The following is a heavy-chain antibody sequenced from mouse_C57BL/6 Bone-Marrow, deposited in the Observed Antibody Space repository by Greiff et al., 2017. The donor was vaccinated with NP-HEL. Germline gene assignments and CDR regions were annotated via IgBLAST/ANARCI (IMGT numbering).Heavy chain of an antibody. CDR1: GFTFSSYA. V-gene: IGHV5-4*01. CDR3: ARDRLYSNYYFDY. D-gene: IGHD2-5*01. CDR2: ISDGGSYT. Sequence: EVHLVESGGGLVKPGGSLKLSCAASGFTFSSYAMSWVRQTPEKRLEWVATISDGGSYTYYPDNVKGRFTISRDNAKNNLYLQMSHLKSEDTAMYYCARDRLYSNYYFDYWGQGTTLTVSS. J-gene: IGHJ2*01.